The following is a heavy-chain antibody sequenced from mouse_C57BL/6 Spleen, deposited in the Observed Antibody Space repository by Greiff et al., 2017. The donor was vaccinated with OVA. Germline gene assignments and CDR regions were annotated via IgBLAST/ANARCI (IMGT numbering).Heavy chain of an antibody. Sequence: EVQLQQSGPELAKPGASVKIPCKASGYTFTDYNMDWVKQSPGKSLEWIGDINPNNGGTIYNQKFKGKATLTVDKSSSTAYMELRSLTSEDTAVYYCARGLRLRAMDYWGQGTSVTVSS. D-gene: IGHD3-2*02. V-gene: IGHV1-18*01. CDR2: INPNNGGT. CDR3: ARGLRLRAMDY. J-gene: IGHJ4*01. CDR1: GYTFTDYN.